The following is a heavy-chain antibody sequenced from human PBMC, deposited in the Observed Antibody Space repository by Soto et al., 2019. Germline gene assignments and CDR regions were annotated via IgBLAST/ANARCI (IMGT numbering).Heavy chain of an antibody. V-gene: IGHV4-34*01. CDR2: INHSGST. CDR3: ARGPNYYYYGMDV. Sequence: SETLSLTCAVYGGSFSGYYWSWIRQPPGKGLEWIGEINHSGSTNYNPSLKSRVTISVDTSKNQFSLKLSSVTAADTAVYYCARGPNYYYYGMDVWGQGTTVTVSS. CDR1: GGSFSGYY. J-gene: IGHJ6*02.